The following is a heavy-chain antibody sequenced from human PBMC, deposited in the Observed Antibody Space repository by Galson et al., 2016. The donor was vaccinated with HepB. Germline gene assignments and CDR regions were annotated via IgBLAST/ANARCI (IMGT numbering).Heavy chain of an antibody. CDR1: GFTFSSYS. CDR2: ISTSGSTI. Sequence: SLRLSCAASGFTFSSYSMNWVRQTPGKGLEWVSYISTSGSTINYADSVKGRFFISRDNAKNSLSLQMNSLRVEDTALYYCTKDIGTYYFGSGSHGIDYWGQGTLVTVSS. D-gene: IGHD3-10*01. J-gene: IGHJ4*02. CDR3: TKDIGTYYFGSGSHGIDY. V-gene: IGHV3-48*04.